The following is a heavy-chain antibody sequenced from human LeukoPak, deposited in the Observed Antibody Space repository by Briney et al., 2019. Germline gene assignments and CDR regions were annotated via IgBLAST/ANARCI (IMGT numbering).Heavy chain of an antibody. V-gene: IGHV3-33*01. CDR3: ARDSSGWYGGPFDI. CDR2: IWYDGRKQ. Sequence: GGSLRLSCAASGFTFTSYGMHWVRQAPGKGLEWVAVIWYDGRKQYYADSVKGRFTISRDNSKNTLYLQMNSLRAEDTAVYYCARDSSGWYGGPFDIWGQGTMVTVSS. CDR1: GFTFTSYG. D-gene: IGHD6-19*01. J-gene: IGHJ3*02.